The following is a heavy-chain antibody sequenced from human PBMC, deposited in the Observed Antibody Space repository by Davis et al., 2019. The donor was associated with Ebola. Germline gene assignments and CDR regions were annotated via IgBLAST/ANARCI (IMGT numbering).Heavy chain of an antibody. D-gene: IGHD1-26*01. Sequence: SVKVSCKASGGTFSSYAISWVRQAPGQGLEWMGGIIPIFGTANYAQKFQGRVTITADESTSTAYMELSSLRSEDTAVYYCASSIVGATATYFQHWGQGTLVTVSS. CDR2: IIPIFGTA. CDR1: GGTFSSYA. V-gene: IGHV1-69*13. CDR3: ASSIVGATATYFQH. J-gene: IGHJ1*01.